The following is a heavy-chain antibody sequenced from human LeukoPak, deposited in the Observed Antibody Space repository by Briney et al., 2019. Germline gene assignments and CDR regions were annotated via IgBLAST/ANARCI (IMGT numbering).Heavy chain of an antibody. CDR3: ARHIAARLASGYYYYMDV. Sequence: PSETLSLTCTVSGGSISSYYWSWIRQPPGKGLEWIGYIYYSGSSSYNPSLKSRVTISVDTSKNQFSLRLSSVTAADTAVYYCARHIAARLASGYYYYMDVWGKGTTVTVSS. V-gene: IGHV4-59*01. J-gene: IGHJ6*03. CDR2: IYYSGSS. D-gene: IGHD6-6*01. CDR1: GGSISSYY.